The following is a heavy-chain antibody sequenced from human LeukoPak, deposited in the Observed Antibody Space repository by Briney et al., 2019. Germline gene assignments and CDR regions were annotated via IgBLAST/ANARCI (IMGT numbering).Heavy chain of an antibody. V-gene: IGHV3-49*04. Sequence: GGSLRLSCTASGFILGDYAMSWVRQAPGKGLEWVGFIRSKAYGGTTEYAASVKGRFTISRDDSKSIAYLQMNSLRTEDTAVYYCARDSGWLQSRDYWGQGTLVTVSS. CDR1: GFILGDYA. CDR2: IRSKAYGGTT. J-gene: IGHJ4*02. D-gene: IGHD5-24*01. CDR3: ARDSGWLQSRDY.